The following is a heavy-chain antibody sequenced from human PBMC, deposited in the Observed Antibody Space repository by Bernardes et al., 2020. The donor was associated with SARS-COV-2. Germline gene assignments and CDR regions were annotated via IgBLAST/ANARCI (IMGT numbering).Heavy chain of an antibody. V-gene: IGHV3-21*01. CDR1: GFTFRDYT. Sequence: GGSLRLSCAASGFTFRDYTMNWVRQAPGQGLEWVSSITSSSYISYADSVKGRFTVSRDNAKNSLYLQMNSLRAEDTAVYYCAKLFDIRGGTGLDPWGQGTLVTVSS. CDR2: ITSSSYI. D-gene: IGHD3-9*01. CDR3: AKLFDIRGGTGLDP. J-gene: IGHJ5*02.